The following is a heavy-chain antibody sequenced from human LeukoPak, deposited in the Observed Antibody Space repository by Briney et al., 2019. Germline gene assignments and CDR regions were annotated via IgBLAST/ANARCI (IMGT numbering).Heavy chain of an antibody. CDR2: IIPIFGTA. D-gene: IGHD2-2*01. CDR3: ARREGTSSRWFDP. V-gene: IGHV1-69*06. CDR1: GGTFSSYA. J-gene: IGHJ5*02. Sequence: SVKVSFKASGGTFSSYAISWVRQAPGQGLEWMGGIIPIFGTANYAQKFQSRVTITADKSTSTAYMELSSLRSEDTAVYYCARREGTSSRWFDPWGQGTLVTVSS.